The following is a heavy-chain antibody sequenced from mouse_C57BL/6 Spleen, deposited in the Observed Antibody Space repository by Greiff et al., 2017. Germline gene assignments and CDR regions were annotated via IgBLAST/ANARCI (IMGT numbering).Heavy chain of an antibody. CDR2: INPNNGGT. D-gene: IGHD6-1*01. CDR3: AAVSGYFDV. J-gene: IGHJ1*03. V-gene: IGHV1-26*01. CDR1: GYTFTDYY. Sequence: EVQLQQSGPELVKPGASVKISCKASGYTFTDYYMNWVKQSHGKSLEWIGDINPNNGGTSYNQKFKGKATLTVDKSSSTAYMELSSLTSEDSAVYYCAAVSGYFDVWGTGTTVTVSS.